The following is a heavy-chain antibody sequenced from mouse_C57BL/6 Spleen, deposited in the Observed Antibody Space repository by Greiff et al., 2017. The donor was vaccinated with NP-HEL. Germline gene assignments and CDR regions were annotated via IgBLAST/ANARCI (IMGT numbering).Heavy chain of an antibody. V-gene: IGHV1-26*01. J-gene: IGHJ1*03. CDR2: INPNNGVT. D-gene: IGHD1-1*01. Sequence: EVQLQQSGPELVKPGASVKISCKASGYTFTDYYMNWVKQSHGKSLEWIGDINPNNGVTSYNQKFKGKATLTVDKSSSTAYMELRSLTSEDSAVYYCAKQDGSLHWHFDVWGTGTTVTVSS. CDR3: AKQDGSLHWHFDV. CDR1: GYTFTDYY.